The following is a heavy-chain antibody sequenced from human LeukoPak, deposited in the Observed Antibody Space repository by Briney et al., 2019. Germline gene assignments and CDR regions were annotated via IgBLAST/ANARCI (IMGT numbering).Heavy chain of an antibody. CDR3: ARQSSSGCFDY. CDR2: INSDGSST. Sequence: GGSLRLSCAASGFTFSSYWIHWVCQAPGKRLVWVSRINSDGSSTSYADSVKGRFTISRDNAKNTLYLQMNSLRVEDTAVYYCARQSSSGCFDYWGQGTLVTVSS. J-gene: IGHJ4*02. V-gene: IGHV3-74*01. CDR1: GFTFSSYW. D-gene: IGHD6-19*01.